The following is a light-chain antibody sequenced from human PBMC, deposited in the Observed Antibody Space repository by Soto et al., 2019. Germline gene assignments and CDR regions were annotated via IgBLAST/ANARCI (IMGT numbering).Light chain of an antibody. CDR2: GAS. CDR1: QSVDSSF. J-gene: IGKJ1*01. V-gene: IGKV3-20*01. CDR3: QQYGISPGT. Sequence: EIVLTQSPGTLSLSPGDRASLSCRASQSVDSSFLAWYQQRPGQAPRLLIYGASNRATDIPDRFSGSGSGTDFTLSISGLEPEDFAVYYCQQYGISPGTFGQGTKVEVK.